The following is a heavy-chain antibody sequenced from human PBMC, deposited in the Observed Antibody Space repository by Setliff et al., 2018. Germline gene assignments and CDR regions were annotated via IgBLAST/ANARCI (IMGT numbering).Heavy chain of an antibody. J-gene: IGHJ6*02. CDR1: GGTFSSYA. CDR2: IIPIFGTA. V-gene: IGHV1-69*05. Sequence: SVKVSCKASGGTFSSYAVSWVRQAPGQGLEWMGGIIPIFGTANYAQKFQGRVTITTDESTSTAYMELSSLRSEDTAVYYCARDEAYGMDVWGQGTTVTVSS. CDR3: ARDEAYGMDV.